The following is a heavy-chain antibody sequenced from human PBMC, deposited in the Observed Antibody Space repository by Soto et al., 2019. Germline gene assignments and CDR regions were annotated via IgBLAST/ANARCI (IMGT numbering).Heavy chain of an antibody. Sequence: SVKVSCKASGFTFTSSAVQWVRQARGHRLEWIGWIVVGSGNTNYAQKFQERVTITRDMSTSTAYMELSSLRSEDTAVYYCAADEFGAYCGGDCYDYWGQGTLVTVSS. D-gene: IGHD2-21*01. V-gene: IGHV1-58*01. J-gene: IGHJ4*02. CDR1: GFTFTSSA. CDR3: AADEFGAYCGGDCYDY. CDR2: IVVGSGNT.